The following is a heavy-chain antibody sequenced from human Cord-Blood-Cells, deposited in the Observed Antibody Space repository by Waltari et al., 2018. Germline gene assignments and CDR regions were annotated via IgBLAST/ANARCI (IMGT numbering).Heavy chain of an antibody. CDR3: ARDILGYCSGGSCYYFDD. Sequence: QVQLQQWGAGLLKPSETLSLTCAVYGGSFSGYYWSWIRQPPGKGLEWIGEINNSGSTNYNPSLKSRGPRSVDTSKDQFSLKLSSVTAADTAVYYCARDILGYCSGGSCYYFDDWGQGTLVTVSS. J-gene: IGHJ4*02. CDR1: GGSFSGYY. CDR2: INNSGST. V-gene: IGHV4-34*01. D-gene: IGHD2-15*01.